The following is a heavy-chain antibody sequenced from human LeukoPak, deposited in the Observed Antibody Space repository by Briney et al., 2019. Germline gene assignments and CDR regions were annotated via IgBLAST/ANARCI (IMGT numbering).Heavy chain of an antibody. J-gene: IGHJ4*02. CDR3: ARATTAMEPFDY. Sequence: GGSLRLSCAASGFTFSSYSMNWARQAPGKGLGWVSSISSSSSYIYYADSVKGRFTISRDNAKNSLYLQMNSLRAEDTAVYYCARATTAMEPFDYWGQGTLVTVSS. CDR1: GFTFSSYS. D-gene: IGHD5-18*01. V-gene: IGHV3-21*01. CDR2: ISSSSSYI.